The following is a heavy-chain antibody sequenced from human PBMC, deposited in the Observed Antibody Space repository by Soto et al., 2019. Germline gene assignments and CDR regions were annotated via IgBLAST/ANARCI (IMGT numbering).Heavy chain of an antibody. CDR2: IFDSGIT. J-gene: IGHJ5*02. CDR1: GGSISRYY. V-gene: IGHV4-59*12. D-gene: IGHD3-10*01. Sequence: PSETLSLTCSVSGGSISRYYWSWIRQPPGKGLEWIGYIFDSGITHYNPSLESRLTLSVDTSKNQFSLRLRSVTAADTAVYYCTRVTESTLDPWGQGTLVTSPQ. CDR3: TRVTESTLDP.